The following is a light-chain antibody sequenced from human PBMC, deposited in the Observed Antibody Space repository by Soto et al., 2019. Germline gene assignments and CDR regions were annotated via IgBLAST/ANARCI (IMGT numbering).Light chain of an antibody. Sequence: DIQMTQSPSSLSASVGDRVTITCRASQSISSYLNWYQQKPGKAPKLLIYAASSLQSGVPSRFSGSGSGTIFPLPISSLQHKVFETTYFQQSNSPPPYIFARGTKREIK. CDR2: AAS. CDR3: QQSNSPPPYI. CDR1: QSISSY. V-gene: IGKV1-39*01. J-gene: IGKJ2*01.